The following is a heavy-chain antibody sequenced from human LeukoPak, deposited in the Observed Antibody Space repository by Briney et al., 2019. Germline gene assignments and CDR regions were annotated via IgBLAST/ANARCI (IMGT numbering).Heavy chain of an antibody. Sequence: ASVKVSCKASGYTFTSYGISWVRQAPGQGLEWMGWISPYNDNTDYAEKFQDRVTMTTDTSTNTVYMELRRLTSADTARYYCARGHLSGWYVLHPPGAAHLYLDLWGRGTLVTVSS. J-gene: IGHJ2*01. D-gene: IGHD6-19*01. V-gene: IGHV1-18*01. CDR1: GYTFTSYG. CDR3: ARGHLSGWYVLHPPGAAHLYLDL. CDR2: ISPYNDNT.